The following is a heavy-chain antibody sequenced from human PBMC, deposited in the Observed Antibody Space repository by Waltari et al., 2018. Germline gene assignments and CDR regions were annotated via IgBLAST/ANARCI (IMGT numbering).Heavy chain of an antibody. CDR1: GFTVSSNY. Sequence: EVQLVESGGGFVQPGGSLRLSCAASGFTVSSNYMSWVRQAPGKGLEWVSVIYSGGSTYYADSVKGRFTISRHNAKNTLYLQMNSLRAEDTAVYYCARGGAVTESPEYFQHWGQGTLVTVSS. J-gene: IGHJ1*01. D-gene: IGHD4-17*01. CDR3: ARGGAVTESPEYFQH. V-gene: IGHV3-53*04. CDR2: IYSGGST.